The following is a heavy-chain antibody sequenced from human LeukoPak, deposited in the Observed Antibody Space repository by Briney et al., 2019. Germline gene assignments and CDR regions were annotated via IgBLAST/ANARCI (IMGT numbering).Heavy chain of an antibody. Sequence: ASVKVSCKASGYTFTGYYMHWERQAPGQELEWMGWINPNSGATNYAQKFQGRVTMTRDTSISTAYMELSRLRSDDTAVYYCARDCESGYSYGLCWGQGTLVTVSS. V-gene: IGHV1-2*02. J-gene: IGHJ4*02. CDR1: GYTFTGYY. CDR2: INPNSGAT. D-gene: IGHD5-18*01. CDR3: ARDCESGYSYGLC.